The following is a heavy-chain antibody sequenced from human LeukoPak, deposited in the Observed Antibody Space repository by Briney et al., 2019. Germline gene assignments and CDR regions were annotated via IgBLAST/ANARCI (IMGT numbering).Heavy chain of an antibody. CDR3: ARVITGTSFRFDP. Sequence: SETLSLTCTVSGGSISSSSYYWGWIRQPPGKGLEWIGSIYYSGSTNYNPSLKSRVTMSVDTSKNQFSLKLSSVTAADTAVYYCARVITGTSFRFDPWGQGTLVTVSS. V-gene: IGHV4-39*07. CDR1: GGSISSSSYY. J-gene: IGHJ5*02. CDR2: IYYSGST. D-gene: IGHD1-20*01.